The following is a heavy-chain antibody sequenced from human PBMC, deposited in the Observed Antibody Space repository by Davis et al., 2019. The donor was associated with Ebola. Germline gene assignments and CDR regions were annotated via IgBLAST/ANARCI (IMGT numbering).Heavy chain of an antibody. D-gene: IGHD4-11*01. CDR1: GYTFTGYY. J-gene: IGHJ6*02. CDR3: ATTVTSGDYYYYGMDV. V-gene: IGHV1-2*04. Sequence: ASVKVSCKASGYTFTGYYMHWVRQAPGQGLEWMGWINPNSGGTNYAQKFQGWVTMTRDTSISTAYMELSRLRSDDTAVYYCATTVTSGDYYYYGMDVWGQGTTVTVSS. CDR2: INPNSGGT.